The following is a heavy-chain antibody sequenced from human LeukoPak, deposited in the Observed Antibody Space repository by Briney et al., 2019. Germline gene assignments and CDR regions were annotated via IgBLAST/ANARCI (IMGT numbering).Heavy chain of an antibody. CDR1: GYTFNIYY. CDR3: ARKGSGWYVFDY. D-gene: IGHD6-19*01. J-gene: IGHJ4*02. V-gene: IGHV1-46*02. Sequence: ASVKVSCKASGYTFNIYYIHWVRQAPGQGLEWMGIINPSGGSTIYTQKFQGRVTMTSDTSTSTVYMELSSLRSGDTAVYYCARKGSGWYVFDYWGQGTLVTVSS. CDR2: INPSGGST.